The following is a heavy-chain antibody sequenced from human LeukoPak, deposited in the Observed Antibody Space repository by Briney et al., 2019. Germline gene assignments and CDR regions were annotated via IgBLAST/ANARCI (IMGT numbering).Heavy chain of an antibody. Sequence: QPGGSLRLSCVASGLTLEGYAMHWVRQAPGKGLEWVSLISWNGGTTYYADSVKGRFTISRDNSKNSLYLQMNSPRAEDTALYYCSRERRGFYMDVWGKGTTVTVSS. V-gene: IGHV3-43D*03. CDR2: ISWNGGTT. D-gene: IGHD3-10*01. CDR1: GLTLEGYA. J-gene: IGHJ6*03. CDR3: SRERRGFYMDV.